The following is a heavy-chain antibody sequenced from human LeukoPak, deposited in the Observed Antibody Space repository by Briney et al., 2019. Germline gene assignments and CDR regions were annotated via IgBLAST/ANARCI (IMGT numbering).Heavy chain of an antibody. V-gene: IGHV3-74*01. CDR2: INSDGSST. J-gene: IGHJ4*02. CDR1: GFTFSNYW. Sequence: GGSLRLSCTVSGFTFSNYWMHWVRQAPGKGLVWVSRINSDGSSTFYADSVKGRFTISRDNAKNALYLQMNSLRAEDTAVYYCASEVNNYKYVDYWGQGNLVTVSS. D-gene: IGHD4-11*01. CDR3: ASEVNNYKYVDY.